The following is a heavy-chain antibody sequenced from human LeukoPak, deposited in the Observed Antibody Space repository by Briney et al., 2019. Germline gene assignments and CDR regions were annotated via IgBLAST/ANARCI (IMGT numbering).Heavy chain of an antibody. CDR3: ARGAQVVTAIGYYFDY. D-gene: IGHD2-21*02. V-gene: IGHV3-30*02. Sequence: GGSLRLSCAASGFTFSSYGMHWVRQAPGKGLEWVAFIRYDGSNKYYADSVKGRFTISRGNSKNTLYLQMNSLRAEDTAVYYCARGAQVVTAIGYYFDYWGQGTLVTVSS. CDR1: GFTFSSYG. CDR2: IRYDGSNK. J-gene: IGHJ4*02.